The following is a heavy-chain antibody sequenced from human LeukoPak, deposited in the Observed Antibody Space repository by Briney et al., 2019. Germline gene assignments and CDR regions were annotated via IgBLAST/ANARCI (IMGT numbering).Heavy chain of an antibody. CDR2: ISWNSGSI. CDR3: VKDRGYDLVGNFDY. D-gene: IGHD5-12*01. J-gene: IGHJ4*02. CDR1: GFIFDDYA. V-gene: IGHV3-9*01. Sequence: GGSLRLSCAASGFIFDDYAMHWVRQVPGKGLEWVSGISWNSGSIGYADSVKGRFTMSRDNAENSLYLQMNSLGAEDTALYYCVKDRGYDLVGNFDYWGQGTLVTVSS.